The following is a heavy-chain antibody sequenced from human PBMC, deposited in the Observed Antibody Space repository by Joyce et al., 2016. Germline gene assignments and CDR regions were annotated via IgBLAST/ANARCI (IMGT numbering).Heavy chain of an antibody. J-gene: IGHJ4*02. CDR1: GFTVSSNY. V-gene: IGHV3-53*01. CDR2: IYSGGST. CDR3: ARGKLDDY. D-gene: IGHD6-13*01. Sequence: EVQLVESGGGLIQPGGSLRLSCAASGFTVSSNYMAWVRQPPGKGLEWFSVIYSGGSTNYADSVKGRFTMSRDNSKNTVYLQMNSLRAEDTAVYYCARGKLDDYWGQGTLVTVSS.